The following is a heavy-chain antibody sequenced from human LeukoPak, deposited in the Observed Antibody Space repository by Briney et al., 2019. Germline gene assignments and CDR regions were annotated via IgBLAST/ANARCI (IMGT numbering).Heavy chain of an antibody. CDR2: INHSGST. D-gene: IGHD2-2*02. CDR3: ARHVGRDIVVVPAARPFDY. V-gene: IGHV4-34*01. J-gene: IGHJ4*02. Sequence: SETLSLTCAVYGGSFSGYYWSWIRQPPGKGLEWIGEINHSGSTNYNPSLKSRVTISVDTSKNQFSLKLSSVPAADTAVYYCARHVGRDIVVVPAARPFDYWGQGTLVTVSS. CDR1: GGSFSGYY.